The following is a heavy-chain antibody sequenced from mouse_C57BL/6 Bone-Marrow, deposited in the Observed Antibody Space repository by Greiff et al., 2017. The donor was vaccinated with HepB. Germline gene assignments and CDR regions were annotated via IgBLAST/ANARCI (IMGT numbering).Heavy chain of an antibody. CDR3: ASPYYSNYGGFSMDY. J-gene: IGHJ4*01. V-gene: IGHV1-39*01. CDR2: INPNYGTT. Sequence: VQLQQSGPELVKPGASVKISCKASGYSFTDYNMNWVKQSTGKSLEWIGVINPNYGTTSYNQKFKGKATLTVDQSSSTAYMQLNSRTSEDSAVYYCASPYYSNYGGFSMDYWGQGTSVTVSS. D-gene: IGHD2-5*01. CDR1: GYSFTDYN.